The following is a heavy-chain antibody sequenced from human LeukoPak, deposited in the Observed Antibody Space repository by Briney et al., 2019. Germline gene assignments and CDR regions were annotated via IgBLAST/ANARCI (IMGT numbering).Heavy chain of an antibody. CDR2: IYYSGST. CDR3: ASPYSSSSDYFDY. CDR1: GGSISSYY. D-gene: IGHD6-6*01. Sequence: SETLSLTCTVSGGSISSYYWSWIRQPPGKGLEWIGYIYYSGSTNYNPSLKSRVTISVDTSKNQFSLKLSSVTAADTAVYYCASPYSSSSDYFDYWGQGTLVTVSS. V-gene: IGHV4-59*12. J-gene: IGHJ4*02.